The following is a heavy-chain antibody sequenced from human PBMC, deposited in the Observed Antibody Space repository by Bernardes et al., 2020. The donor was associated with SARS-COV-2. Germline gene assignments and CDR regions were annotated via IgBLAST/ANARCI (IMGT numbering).Heavy chain of an antibody. J-gene: IGHJ6*03. V-gene: IGHV4-34*01. CDR3: ARGPRITMVQGVNDYYYYYMDV. D-gene: IGHD3-10*01. CDR2: INHSGST. CDR1: GGSFSGYY. Sequence: SETLSLTCAVYGGSFSGYYWSWIRQPPGKGLEWIGEINHSGSTNYNPSLKSRVTISVDTSKNQFSLKASSVTAADTAVYYCARGPRITMVQGVNDYYYYYMDVWAKGPRSKPSP.